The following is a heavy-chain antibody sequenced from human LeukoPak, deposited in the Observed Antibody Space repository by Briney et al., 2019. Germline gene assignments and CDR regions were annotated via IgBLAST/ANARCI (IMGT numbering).Heavy chain of an antibody. V-gene: IGHV3-53*01. CDR3: ARDRSGWYDS. J-gene: IGHJ5*01. Sequence: GGSLRLSCAASGFIVSSNYMSWVRQAPGKGLEWVSVIYSGGSTYYADSVKGRFTISRDISKNTLYLQMNSLRAEDTAVYYCARDRSGWYDSGGQGTLVTVS. CDR1: GFIVSSNY. D-gene: IGHD3-3*01. CDR2: IYSGGST.